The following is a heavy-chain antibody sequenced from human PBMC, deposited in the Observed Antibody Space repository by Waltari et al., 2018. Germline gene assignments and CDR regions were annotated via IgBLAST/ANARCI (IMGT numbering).Heavy chain of an antibody. J-gene: IGHJ3*02. CDR1: GGTFSSYA. V-gene: IGHV1-69*13. CDR2: IIPIFGTA. CDR3: ARESPQYYDFWSGYSDYGWEAAFDI. D-gene: IGHD3-3*01. Sequence: QVKLVQSGAEVKKPGSSVKVPWKATGGTFSSYASSWVRQASGQGRQRLGEIIPIFGTANDAQKFQGRVTITADKSASTAYMELSSLRSEDTAVYYCARESPQYYDFWSGYSDYGWEAAFDIWGQGTMVTVSS.